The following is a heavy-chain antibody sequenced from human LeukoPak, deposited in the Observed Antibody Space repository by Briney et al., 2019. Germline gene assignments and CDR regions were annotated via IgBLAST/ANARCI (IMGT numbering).Heavy chain of an antibody. J-gene: IGHJ4*02. Sequence: SDTLSLTCTVSGGSISSYYWSWIRQPSGLGLQWIGNTYNSGSTNYHPSLNGRVTISVDTSKNHYSLKLTSVTAADTAVYYCVHGKQWLAFDSWGQGILVTVSS. CDR2: TYNSGST. V-gene: IGHV4-4*09. D-gene: IGHD6-19*01. CDR1: GGSISSYY. CDR3: VHGKQWLAFDS.